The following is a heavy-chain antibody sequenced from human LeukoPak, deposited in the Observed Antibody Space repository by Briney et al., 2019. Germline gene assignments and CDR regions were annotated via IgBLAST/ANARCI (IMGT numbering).Heavy chain of an antibody. V-gene: IGHV3-23*01. CDR2: ITSTGATS. CDR3: AKQDGRGTYQYYFDY. J-gene: IGHJ4*02. Sequence: GGSLRLSCAASGFTFSDYGMSWVRQAPGKGLEWVSTITSTGATSYYAGSVKGRFTISRDNSEGRLHLQMNSLRAEDTAIYYCAKQDGRGTYQYYFDYWGRGTLVTVSS. CDR1: GFTFSDYG. D-gene: IGHD1-26*01.